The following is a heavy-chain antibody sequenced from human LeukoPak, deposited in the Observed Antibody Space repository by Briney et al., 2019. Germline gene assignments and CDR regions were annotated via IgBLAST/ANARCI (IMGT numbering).Heavy chain of an antibody. J-gene: IGHJ6*03. D-gene: IGHD2-2*01. CDR3: AKQYCSSTSCYPNYYYYYVDV. CDR2: ISGSGGST. V-gene: IGHV3-23*01. Sequence: PGGSLRLSCAASGFTFSSYAMSWVRQAPGKGLEWVSAISGSGGSTYYADSVKGRFTISRDNSKNTLYLQMNSLRAEDTAVYYCAKQYCSSTSCYPNYYYYYVDVWGKGTTVTVSS. CDR1: GFTFSSYA.